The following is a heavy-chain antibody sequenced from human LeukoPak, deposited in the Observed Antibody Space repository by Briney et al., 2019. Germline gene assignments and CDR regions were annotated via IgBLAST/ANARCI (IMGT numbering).Heavy chain of an antibody. V-gene: IGHV1-2*02. Sequence: ASVRVSCKASGFTFSEYYIHWVRQAPGQGPEWMGWINPKTGDTDSAQKFQGRVTLTSDSSIGTASMDVSGLTSADTAMYYCARAGEDSTGHYDVFHIWGQGTMVTVSS. CDR1: GFTFSEYY. CDR2: INPKTGDT. J-gene: IGHJ3*02. CDR3: ARAGEDSTGHYDVFHI. D-gene: IGHD3-22*01.